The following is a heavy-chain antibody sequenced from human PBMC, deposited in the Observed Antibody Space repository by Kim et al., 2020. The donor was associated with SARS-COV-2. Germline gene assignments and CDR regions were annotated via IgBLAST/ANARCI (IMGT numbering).Heavy chain of an antibody. CDR1: GGSLSGYY. V-gene: IGHV4-34*01. D-gene: IGHD3-10*01. Sequence: SETLSLTCAVYGGSLSGYYWSWIRQPPGKGLEWIGEINDGGSTNHNPSLKSRVTISVDTSRNQFSLSLSSVTAADTAVYYCARGRRHYVGSGSYLYWGRGTLVTGYS. J-gene: IGHJ4*02. CDR2: INDGGST. CDR3: ARGRRHYVGSGSYLY.